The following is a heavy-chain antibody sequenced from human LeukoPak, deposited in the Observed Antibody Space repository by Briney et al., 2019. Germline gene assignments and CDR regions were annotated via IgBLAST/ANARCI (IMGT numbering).Heavy chain of an antibody. CDR1: GGSITSRGYY. J-gene: IGHJ4*02. V-gene: IGHV4-31*03. CDR2: IYYSGST. D-gene: IGHD4-17*01. CDR3: ARAPRFYGDYGIDY. Sequence: SQTLSLTCTVSGGSITSRGYYWSWIRQHPGEGLEWIGYIYYSGSTYYNPSLKSRVTASLDTSKNQFSLKLSSVTAADTAVYYCARAPRFYGDYGIDYWGQGTLVTVSS.